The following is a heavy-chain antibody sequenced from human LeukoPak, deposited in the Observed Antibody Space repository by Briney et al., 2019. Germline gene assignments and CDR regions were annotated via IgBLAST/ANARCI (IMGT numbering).Heavy chain of an antibody. CDR3: ARNGDYVGFDY. V-gene: IGHV4-59*01. J-gene: IGHJ4*02. Sequence: SETLSLTCTVSGGSITSYYWSWIRQPPGKGLEWIGYIYYSGSTNYNPSLKSRVTILVDTSKIQFSLKLSSVTAADTAVYYCARNGDYVGFDYWGQGTLVTVSS. D-gene: IGHD4-17*01. CDR1: GGSITSYY. CDR2: IYYSGST.